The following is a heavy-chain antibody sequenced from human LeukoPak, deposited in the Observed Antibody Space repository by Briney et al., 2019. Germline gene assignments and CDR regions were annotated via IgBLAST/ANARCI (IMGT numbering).Heavy chain of an antibody. CDR2: ISAYNGNT. D-gene: IGHD3-9*01. CDR3: ARAKVGYYDILTGRVAFDI. V-gene: IGHV1-18*01. J-gene: IGHJ3*02. Sequence: ASVKVSCKASGYTFTIYGISWVRQAPGQGLEWMGWISAYNGNTNYAQKLQGRVTMTTDTSTSTAYMELRSLRSDDTAVYYCARAKVGYYDILTGRVAFDIWGQGTMVTVSS. CDR1: GYTFTIYG.